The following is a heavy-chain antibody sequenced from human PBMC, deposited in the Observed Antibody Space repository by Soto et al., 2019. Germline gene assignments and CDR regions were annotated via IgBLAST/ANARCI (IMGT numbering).Heavy chain of an antibody. D-gene: IGHD1-26*01. CDR3: ARKVWFSEPSNSFDP. J-gene: IGHJ5*02. CDR2: IYYGGNN. V-gene: IGHV4-59*01. Sequence: SETLSLTCSVSGGSISSYYWSWIRQPPGKGLEWIGYIYYGGNNRYNPSLKSRVTISEDTSKNQFSLKLRSVTAADTAVYYCARKVWFSEPSNSFDPWGQGTLVTVSS. CDR1: GGSISSYY.